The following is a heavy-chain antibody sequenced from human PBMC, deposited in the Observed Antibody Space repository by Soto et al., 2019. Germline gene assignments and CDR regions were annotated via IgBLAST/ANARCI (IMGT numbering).Heavy chain of an antibody. CDR2: IQYSGRT. CDR3: ARLTGGYWFFDY. J-gene: IGHJ4*02. D-gene: IGHD2-15*01. V-gene: IGHV4-59*01. CDR1: GGSISSYY. Sequence: QVQLQESGPGLVKPSETLSLTCTVSGGSISSYYWNWIRQPPGKGLECIGYIQYSGRTNYNPSLKSRVTISVDTSKNQFSLKLSSVTAADTAVYYCARLTGGYWFFDYWGQGTLVTVSS.